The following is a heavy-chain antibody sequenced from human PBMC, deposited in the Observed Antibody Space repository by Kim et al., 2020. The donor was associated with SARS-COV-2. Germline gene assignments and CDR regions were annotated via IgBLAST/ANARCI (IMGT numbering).Heavy chain of an antibody. V-gene: IGHV3-23*01. CDR3: AKGVTNGGFDY. D-gene: IGHD2-8*01. Sequence: TYYADSVKGRVTISSDKSKTTLYLHRNSLRVEDTAVYYCAKGVTNGGFDYWGQGTQVTVSS. CDR2: T. J-gene: IGHJ4*02.